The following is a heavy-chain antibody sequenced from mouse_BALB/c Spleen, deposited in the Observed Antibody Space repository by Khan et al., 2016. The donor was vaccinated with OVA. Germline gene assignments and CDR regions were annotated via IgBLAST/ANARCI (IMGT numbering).Heavy chain of an antibody. D-gene: IGHD4-1*01. V-gene: IGHV5-6*01. Sequence: EVELVESGGDLVKPGGSLKLSCAASGFTFSSYSTSWVRQTPHKRLVWGASISSGGDYTYYPDIVKGRFTISRDNAKNPLYLEMSSLKSEDTAMYYCASHLTGSFAYGGQGTLVTVSA. CDR3: ASHLTGSFAY. J-gene: IGHJ3*01. CDR2: ISSGGDYT. CDR1: GFTFSSYS.